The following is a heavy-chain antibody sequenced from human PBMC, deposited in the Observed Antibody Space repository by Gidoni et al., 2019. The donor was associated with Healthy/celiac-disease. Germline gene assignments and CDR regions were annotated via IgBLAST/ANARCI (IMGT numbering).Heavy chain of an antibody. V-gene: IGHV4-59*01. CDR1: GGSISSYY. CDR3: ARDYYGSGSYYSDAFDI. D-gene: IGHD3-10*01. J-gene: IGHJ3*02. Sequence: QVQLQESGPGLVKPSETLSLTCTVSGGSISSYYWSWIRQPPGKGLEWIGYIYYSGSTNYNPSLKSRVTISVDTSKNQFSLKLSSVTAADTAVYYCARDYYGSGSYYSDAFDIWGQGTMVTVSS. CDR2: IYYSGST.